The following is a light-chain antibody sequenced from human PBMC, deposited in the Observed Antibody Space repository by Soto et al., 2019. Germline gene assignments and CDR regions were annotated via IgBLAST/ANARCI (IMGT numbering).Light chain of an antibody. Sequence: QSVLTQPPSASGSPGQSVTISCTGTSSDVGGYNYVSWYQQHPGKAPKLMIYEVSKRPSGVPDRFSGSKSGNTASLTVSGLQAEDEADYYCSSYAGSNHLVFGGGTKLTFL. V-gene: IGLV2-8*01. CDR3: SSYAGSNHLV. CDR2: EVS. CDR1: SSDVGGYNY. J-gene: IGLJ3*02.